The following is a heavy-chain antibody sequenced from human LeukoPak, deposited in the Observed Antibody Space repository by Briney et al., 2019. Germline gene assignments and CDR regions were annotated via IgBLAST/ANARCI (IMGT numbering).Heavy chain of an antibody. CDR1: GFTVSSNY. J-gene: IGHJ4*02. CDR3: ARGYDSSGYYYVYFDY. D-gene: IGHD3-22*01. Sequence: PGGSLRLSCAASGFTVSSNYMSWVRQAPGKGLEWVSYISSSGSTIYYADSVKGRFTISRDNAKNSLYLQMNSLRAEDTAVYYCARGYDSSGYYYVYFDYWGQGTLVTVSS. CDR2: ISSSGSTI. V-gene: IGHV3-11*04.